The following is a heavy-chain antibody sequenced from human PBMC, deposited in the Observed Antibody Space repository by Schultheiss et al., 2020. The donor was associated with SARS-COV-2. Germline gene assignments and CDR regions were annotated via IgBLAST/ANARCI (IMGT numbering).Heavy chain of an antibody. V-gene: IGHV1-8*02. D-gene: IGHD3-10*01. CDR3: ARGEPAPLWFGELAFNYYGMDV. J-gene: IGHJ6*02. Sequence: GESLKISCKASGYTFTSYYMHWVRQAPGQGLEWMGWMNPNSGNTGYAQKFQGRVTMTRNTSISTAYMELSSLRSEDTAVYYCARGEPAPLWFGELAFNYYGMDVWGQGTTVTVSS. CDR2: MNPNSGNT. CDR1: GYTFTSYY.